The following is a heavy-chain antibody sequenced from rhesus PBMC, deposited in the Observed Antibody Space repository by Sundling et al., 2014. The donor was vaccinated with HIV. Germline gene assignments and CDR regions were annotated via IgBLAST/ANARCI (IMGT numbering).Heavy chain of an antibody. CDR3: ATPXLEYCSGSGXYLWYFDL. J-gene: IGHJ2*01. V-gene: IGHV1-198*02. CDR1: GFTFGNYA. Sequence: QVQLVQSGAEVKKPGASVKVSCKASGFTFGNYAISWVRQAPGQGLEWMGGIVPPIGVINYAQKFQGRVTITADTSTSTAYMELSSLRSEDTAVYYCATPXLEYCSGSGXYLWYFDLVGALDHPNHHSP. CDR2: IVPPIGVI. D-gene: IGHD2-21*01.